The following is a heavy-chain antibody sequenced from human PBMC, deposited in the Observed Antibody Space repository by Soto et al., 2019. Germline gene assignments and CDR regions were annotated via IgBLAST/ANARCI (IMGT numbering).Heavy chain of an antibody. CDR3: ARDNIGEY. CDR2: ISYDGSNT. CDR1: GFTFSSYA. V-gene: IGHV3-30-3*01. Sequence: QVQLVESGGGLVQPGGSLRLSCAASGFTFSSYAMNWVRQAPGKGLEWVAVISYDGSNTYYADSVKGRFNISRDNSKNTLYLQMHRLRAEDTGVYYCARDNIGEYWGQGTLVTVSS. D-gene: IGHD2-15*01. J-gene: IGHJ4*02.